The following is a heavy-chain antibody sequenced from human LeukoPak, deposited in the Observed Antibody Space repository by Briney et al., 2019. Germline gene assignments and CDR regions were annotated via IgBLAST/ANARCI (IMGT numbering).Heavy chain of an antibody. CDR2: IKEDGSEK. V-gene: IGHV3-7*01. Sequence: GRSLRLSCAASGFTFSSYGMHWVRQAPGKGLEWVANIKEDGSEKHYVDSVKGRFTISRDNAKNSLSLQMDSLRAEDTAVYYCAKDGSGWSAYWGQGTLVTVSS. J-gene: IGHJ4*02. D-gene: IGHD6-19*01. CDR3: AKDGSGWSAY. CDR1: GFTFSSYG.